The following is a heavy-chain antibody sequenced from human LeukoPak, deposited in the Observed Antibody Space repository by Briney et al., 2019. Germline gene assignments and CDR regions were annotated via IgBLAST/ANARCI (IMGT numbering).Heavy chain of an antibody. CDR1: GDSVSSNSAA. CDR3: TRGLLRTGMDV. Sequence: SQTLSLTCAIYGDSVSSNSAAWNWLRQSPSRGLEWLGRTYYRSKWYNDYAVSVKSRITINPDTSKNQFSLQLNSVTPEDTAVYYCTRGLLRTGMDVWGQGTTVTVSS. V-gene: IGHV6-1*01. J-gene: IGHJ6*02. CDR2: TYYRSKWYN. D-gene: IGHD2-15*01.